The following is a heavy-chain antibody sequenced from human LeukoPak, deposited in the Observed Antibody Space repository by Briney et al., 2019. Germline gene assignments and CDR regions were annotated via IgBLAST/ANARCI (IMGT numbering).Heavy chain of an antibody. Sequence: GGSLRLSCAASGFTFSSCAMSWVRQAPGKGLEWVSTISASGGTPYLADSVKGRFTISRDNSKNTLYLQMNSLRAEDTAVYYCARGGSSWLNDAFDIWGQGTMVTVSS. CDR2: ISASGGTP. D-gene: IGHD6-13*01. CDR1: GFTFSSCA. CDR3: ARGGSSWLNDAFDI. V-gene: IGHV3-23*01. J-gene: IGHJ3*02.